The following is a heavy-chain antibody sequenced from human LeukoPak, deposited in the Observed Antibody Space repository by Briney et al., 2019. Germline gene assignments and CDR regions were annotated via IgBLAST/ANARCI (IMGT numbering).Heavy chain of an antibody. CDR1: GFTFSSYG. V-gene: IGHV3-33*06. Sequence: GGSLRLSCAASGFTFSSYGMHWVRQAPGKGLEWVAVIWYDGSNKYYADSVKGRFTIYRDNSKNTLYLQMNSLRAEDTAVYYCAKGTWDTAMVPDYWGQGTLVTVSS. D-gene: IGHD5-18*01. CDR2: IWYDGSNK. J-gene: IGHJ4*02. CDR3: AKGTWDTAMVPDY.